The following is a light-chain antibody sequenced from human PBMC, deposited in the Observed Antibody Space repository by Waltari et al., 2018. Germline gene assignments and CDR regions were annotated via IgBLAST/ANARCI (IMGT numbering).Light chain of an antibody. Sequence: DIVMTQSPDSLAVSLGERATINCKSSQSVLYSSNNKNYLAWYQQKPGQPPKLLIYWASTRESGVHDRFSGSWSGTEFTLTISSLQAEDVAVYYCQQYYRTPRTFGQGTKVEIK. CDR2: WAS. CDR1: QSVLYSSNNKNY. V-gene: IGKV4-1*01. J-gene: IGKJ1*01. CDR3: QQYYRTPRT.